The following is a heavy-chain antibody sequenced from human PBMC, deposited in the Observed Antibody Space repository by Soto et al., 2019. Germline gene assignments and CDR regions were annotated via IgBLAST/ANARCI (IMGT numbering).Heavy chain of an antibody. Sequence: QVQLVQSGAEVKKPGASVKVSCKASGYTFSSYAISWVRQAPGQGLEWMGGIIPIFGTANYAQKLQGRVTITADESTSTAYMELSSLRSEDTAVYYCARDRAQGGSGSYFYYYYGMDVWGQGTTVTVSS. V-gene: IGHV1-69*01. J-gene: IGHJ6*02. CDR2: IIPIFGTA. D-gene: IGHD3-10*01. CDR3: ARDRAQGGSGSYFYYYYGMDV. CDR1: GYTFSSYA.